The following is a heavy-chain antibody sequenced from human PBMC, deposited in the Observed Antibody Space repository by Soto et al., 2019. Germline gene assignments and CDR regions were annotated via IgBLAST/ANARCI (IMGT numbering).Heavy chain of an antibody. V-gene: IGHV3-23*01. CDR1: GVTFSSYA. Sequence: EVQLLESGGRLVQPGGSLRLSCAASGVTFSSYAMSWVRQAPGKGLEWVSAISGSGGSTYYADSVKGRFTISRDNSKDTLYLQMNRLRAEDTALYYCAKGRGYCSSTSCYMGSDYWGQGTLVTVSS. CDR3: AKGRGYCSSTSCYMGSDY. D-gene: IGHD2-2*02. J-gene: IGHJ4*02. CDR2: ISGSGGST.